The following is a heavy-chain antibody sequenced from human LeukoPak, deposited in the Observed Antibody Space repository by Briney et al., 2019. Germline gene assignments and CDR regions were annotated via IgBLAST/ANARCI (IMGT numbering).Heavy chain of an antibody. D-gene: IGHD3-10*01. CDR2: IIPIFGTA. J-gene: IGHJ5*02. CDR1: GGTFGSYA. V-gene: IGHV1-69*06. Sequence: SVKVSCKASGGTFGSYAISWVRQAPGQGLEWMGGIIPIFGTANYAQKFQGRVTITADKSTSTAYMELSSLRSEDTAVYYCARRGITMVRDPHGGWFDPWGQGTLVTVSS. CDR3: ARRGITMVRDPHGGWFDP.